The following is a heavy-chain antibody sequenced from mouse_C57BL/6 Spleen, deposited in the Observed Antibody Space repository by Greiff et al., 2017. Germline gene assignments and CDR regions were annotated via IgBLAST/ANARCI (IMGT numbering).Heavy chain of an antibody. CDR1: GFTFSSYG. CDR2: ISSGGSYT. CDR3: ARHRTTAMDY. V-gene: IGHV5-6*02. Sequence: EVKLEESGGDLVKPGGSLKLSCAASGFTFSSYGMSWVRQTPDKRLEWVATISSGGSYTYYPDSVKGRFPISRDNAKNTLYLQMSSLKSEDTAMYYCARHRTTAMDYWGQGTSVTVSS. D-gene: IGHD1-1*01. J-gene: IGHJ4*01.